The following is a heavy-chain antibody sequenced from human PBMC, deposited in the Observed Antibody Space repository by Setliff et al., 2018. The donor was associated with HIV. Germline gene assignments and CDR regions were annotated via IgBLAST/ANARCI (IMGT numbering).Heavy chain of an antibody. D-gene: IGHD1-26*01. CDR3: ARGMGGSQVGGDAFDI. Sequence: PSETLSLTCTVSGGSISSYYWRWIRQPPGKGLEWIGNIHSSGSTNYNPSLKSRVTISVDTSKNQFSLKLSSVTAADTAVYYCARGMGGSQVGGDAFDIWGQGTTVTVSS. CDR1: GGSISSYY. CDR2: IHSSGST. V-gene: IGHV4-4*09. J-gene: IGHJ3*02.